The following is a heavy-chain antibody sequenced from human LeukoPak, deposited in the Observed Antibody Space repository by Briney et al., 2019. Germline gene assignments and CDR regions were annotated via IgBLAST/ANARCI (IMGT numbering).Heavy chain of an antibody. Sequence: ASVKVSCKASGGTFSSYAISWVRQAPGQGLEWMGWISAYNGNTNYAQKLQGRVTMTTDTSTSTAYMELRSLRSDDTAVYYCAKQTNWGLQVPDFWGQGTLVTVSS. CDR3: AKQTNWGLQVPDF. CDR1: GGTFSSYA. D-gene: IGHD7-27*01. V-gene: IGHV1-18*01. CDR2: ISAYNGNT. J-gene: IGHJ4*02.